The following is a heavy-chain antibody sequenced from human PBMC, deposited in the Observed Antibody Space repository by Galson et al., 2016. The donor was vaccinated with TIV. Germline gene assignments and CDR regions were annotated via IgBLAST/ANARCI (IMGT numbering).Heavy chain of an antibody. CDR1: GFTFSTYW. CDR2: IDNDGGQT. CDR3: ARDQATLVARWFAP. J-gene: IGHJ5*02. Sequence: SLRLSCAASGFTFSTYWMHWVRQVPGKGVMWVSRIDNDGGQTDYADSVRGRFTVSRDNAKNALYLQMSSLRAEDTAVYYCARDQATLVARWFAPWGQGTLVTVSS. V-gene: IGHV3-74*01.